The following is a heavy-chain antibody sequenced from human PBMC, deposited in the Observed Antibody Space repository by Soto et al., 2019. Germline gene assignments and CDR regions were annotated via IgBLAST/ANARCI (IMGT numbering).Heavy chain of an antibody. CDR2: IFHDGTA. Sequence: SDTLSLTCAVSGVSLTSGNWWTWVRPSPQRGLEYIGEIFHDGTANYYPSFERRVAMSVDTSRNQFSLKLTSVTAADTAVYFCARLVYDTRLNYMYFDFWGPGTLVTVSS. J-gene: IGHJ4*02. D-gene: IGHD3-10*01. CDR1: GVSLTSGNW. CDR3: ARLVYDTRLNYMYFDF. V-gene: IGHV4-4*02.